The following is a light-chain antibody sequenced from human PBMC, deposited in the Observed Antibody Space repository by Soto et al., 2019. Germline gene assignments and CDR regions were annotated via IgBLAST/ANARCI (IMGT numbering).Light chain of an antibody. CDR3: QQYSTSLLT. J-gene: IGKJ4*01. CDR1: QSITNSY. CDR2: GAS. Sequence: IVLTQSPGTLSLSPGERATLSCRASQSITNSYLAWYQQKPGQAPRLLISGASSRATGIPDRFSGSGSGTDFTLTISRLEPEDCAVYYCQQYSTSLLTFGGGTKVEIK. V-gene: IGKV3-20*01.